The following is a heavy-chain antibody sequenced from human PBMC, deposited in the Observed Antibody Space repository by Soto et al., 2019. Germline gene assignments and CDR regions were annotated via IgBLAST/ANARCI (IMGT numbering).Heavy chain of an antibody. D-gene: IGHD6-19*01. CDR1: GFTFSDYA. V-gene: IGHV3-23*01. J-gene: IGHJ5*01. CDR2: INSDGAT. Sequence: HPGGSLRLSCAASGFTFSDYAMSWVRQAPGKGLEWVSVINSDGATYYADSVQGRFSISRDNSKSTLCLQMNSLSVEDTAIYYCASRPRGSVAGTLDSWGQGSLVTAPQ. CDR3: ASRPRGSVAGTLDS.